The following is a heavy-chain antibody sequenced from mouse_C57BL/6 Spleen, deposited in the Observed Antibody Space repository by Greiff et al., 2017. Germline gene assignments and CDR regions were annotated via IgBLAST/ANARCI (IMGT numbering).Heavy chain of an antibody. V-gene: IGHV1-15*01. D-gene: IGHD1-1*01. J-gene: IGHJ2*01. CDR1: GYTFTDYE. CDR2: IDPETGGT. CDR3: TRWHGSSYGY. Sequence: QVQLKQSGAELVRPGASVTLSCKASGYTFTDYEMHWVKQTPVHGLEWIGAIDPETGGTAYNQKFKGKAILTADKSSSTAYMELRSLTSEDSAVYYCTRWHGSSYGYWGQGTTLTVSS.